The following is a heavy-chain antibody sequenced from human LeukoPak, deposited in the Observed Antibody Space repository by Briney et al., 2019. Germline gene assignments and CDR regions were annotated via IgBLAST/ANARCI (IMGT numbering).Heavy chain of an antibody. CDR2: ISGSGGRT. CDR3: AKPGRITMVRGVHSGFDY. J-gene: IGHJ4*02. CDR1: GFTFSSYA. Sequence: PGGSLRLSCAASGFTFSSYAMSWVRQAPGKGLEWDSAISGSGGRTYYADSVKGRFTISRDNSKHTLYLQMNSLRAEDTAVYYCAKPGRITMVRGVHSGFDYWGQGTLGTVSS. V-gene: IGHV3-23*01. D-gene: IGHD3-10*01.